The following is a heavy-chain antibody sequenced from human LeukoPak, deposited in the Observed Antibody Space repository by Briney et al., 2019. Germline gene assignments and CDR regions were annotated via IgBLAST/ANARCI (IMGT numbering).Heavy chain of an antibody. V-gene: IGHV3-43*02. CDR3: ARSIASAGH. CDR2: ISGDGGST. D-gene: IGHD6-13*01. CDR1: GFTFDDYA. J-gene: IGHJ4*02. Sequence: GGSLRLSCAASGFTFDDYAMHWVRQAPGKGLEWISLISGDGGSTYYADSVKGRFTISRDNSKNTLYLQMNSLRAEDTAVYYCARSIASAGHWGQGTLVTVSS.